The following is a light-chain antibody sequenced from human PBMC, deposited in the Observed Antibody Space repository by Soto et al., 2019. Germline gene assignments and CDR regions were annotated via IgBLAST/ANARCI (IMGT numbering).Light chain of an antibody. CDR1: ESIDDW. J-gene: IGKJ2*01. Sequence: DIQVTQSPSTLSASVGERVTITCRASESIDDWLAWYQQKPGRAPKLLIFRASTLQNGVPSRFSGSGSGTEFSLTIRSLQPDDSATYFCQEHKTSYPFGQGTKLQIK. V-gene: IGKV1-5*03. CDR3: QEHKTSYP. CDR2: RAS.